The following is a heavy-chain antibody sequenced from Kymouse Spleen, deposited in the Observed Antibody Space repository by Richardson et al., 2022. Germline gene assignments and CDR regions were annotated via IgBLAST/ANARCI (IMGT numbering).Heavy chain of an antibody. V-gene: IGHV4-34*01. D-gene: IGHD3-10*01. CDR2: INHSGST. CDR1: GGSFSGYY. J-gene: IGHJ6*02. Sequence: QVQLQQWGAGLLKPSETLSLTCAVYGGSFSGYYWSWIRQPPGKGLEWIGEINHSGSTNYNPSLKSRVTISVDTSKNQFSLKLSSVTAADTAVYYCARGDYGSGSYHYYYYYGMDVWGQGTTVTVSS. CDR3: ARGDYGSGSYHYYYYYGMDV.